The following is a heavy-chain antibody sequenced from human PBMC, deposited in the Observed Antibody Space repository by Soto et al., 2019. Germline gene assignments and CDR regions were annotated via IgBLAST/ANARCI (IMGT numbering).Heavy chain of an antibody. CDR2: IWRDGSNE. V-gene: IGHV3-33*01. J-gene: IGHJ4*02. Sequence: GESLKISCAASGFTLSSYAMHWVRQAPGKGLEWVAVIWRDGSNEDYADSVKGRFTISRDNSKNTLWLQMHSLRVEDTAVYYCARDDYDNFFYYDSWGQGTLVTVSS. CDR3: ARDDYDNFFYYDS. CDR1: GFTLSSYA. D-gene: IGHD3-9*01.